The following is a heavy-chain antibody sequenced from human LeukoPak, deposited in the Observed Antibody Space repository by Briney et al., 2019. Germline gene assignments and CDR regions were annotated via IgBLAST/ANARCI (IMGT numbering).Heavy chain of an antibody. D-gene: IGHD6-19*01. CDR2: ISAYNGNT. CDR1: GYTFTSYG. CDR3: ARASRIAVAGTFDY. Sequence: ASAKVSCKASGYTFTSYGISWVRQAPGQGLEWMGWISAYNGNTNYAQKLQGRVTMTTDTSTSTAYMELRSLRSDDTAVYYCARASRIAVAGTFDYWGQGTLVTVSS. V-gene: IGHV1-18*01. J-gene: IGHJ4*02.